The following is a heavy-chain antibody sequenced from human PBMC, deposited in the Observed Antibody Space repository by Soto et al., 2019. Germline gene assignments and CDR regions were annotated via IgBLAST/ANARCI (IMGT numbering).Heavy chain of an antibody. CDR1: GFTFSSYG. V-gene: IGHV3-30*18. CDR3: AKEAPGGIAVAVENFQH. Sequence: PGGSLRLSCAASGFTFSSYGMHWVRQAPGKGLEWVAVISYDGSNKYYADSVKGRFTISRDNSKNTLYLQMNSLRAEDTAVYYCAKEAPGGIAVAVENFQHWGQGTLVTVSS. D-gene: IGHD6-19*01. CDR2: ISYDGSNK. J-gene: IGHJ1*01.